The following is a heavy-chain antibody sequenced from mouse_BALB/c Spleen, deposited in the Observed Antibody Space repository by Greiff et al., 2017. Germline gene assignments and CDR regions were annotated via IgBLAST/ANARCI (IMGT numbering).Heavy chain of an antibody. CDR3: ARSQLGRAWFAY. J-gene: IGHJ3*01. CDR2: ISYSGST. CDR1: GDSITSCY. Sequence: EVKLVESGPSLVKPSQTLSLTCSVTGDSITSCYWNWIRKFPGNKLEYMGYISYSGSTYYNPSLKSRISITRDTSKNQYYLQLNSVTTEDTATYYCARSQLGRAWFAYWGQGTLVTVSA. D-gene: IGHD4-1*02. V-gene: IGHV3-8*02.